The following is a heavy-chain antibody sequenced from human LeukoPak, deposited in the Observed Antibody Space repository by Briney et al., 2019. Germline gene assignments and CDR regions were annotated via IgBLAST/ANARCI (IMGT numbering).Heavy chain of an antibody. CDR3: ARVSSTGGLAY. D-gene: IGHD1-1*01. J-gene: IGHJ4*02. CDR2: IYYNGSS. V-gene: IGHV4-59*08. CDR1: GGSLTNYY. Sequence: SETLSLTCTVSGGSLTNYYWIWIRQPPGKDLEWFSYIYYNGSSNSNPSLKSRVGLSIDTSKNQFSLKVNSMTPRDAAVYYCARVSSTGGLAYWGQGTLVTVSS.